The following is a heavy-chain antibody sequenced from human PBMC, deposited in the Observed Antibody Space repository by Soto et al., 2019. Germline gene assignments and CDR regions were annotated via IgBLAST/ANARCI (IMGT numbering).Heavy chain of an antibody. CDR3: ARDVWPQTVVVAAISFQY. CDR2: IYHSGST. Sequence: SETLSLTCAVSGGSISSGGYSWSWIRQPPGKGLEWIGYIYHSGSTYYNPSLKSRVTISVDRSKNQFSLKLSSVTAEDTAVYYCARDVWPQTVVVAAISFQYWGQGTLVTVSS. J-gene: IGHJ4*02. D-gene: IGHD2-15*01. CDR1: GGSISSGGYS. V-gene: IGHV4-30-2*01.